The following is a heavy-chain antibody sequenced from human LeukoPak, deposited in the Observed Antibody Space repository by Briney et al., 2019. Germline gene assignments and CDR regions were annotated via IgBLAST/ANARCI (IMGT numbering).Heavy chain of an antibody. J-gene: IGHJ6*02. V-gene: IGHV3-74*01. CDR1: GFTFSSYW. CDR2: ISSDGRST. Sequence: GGSLRLSCAASGFTFSSYWMHWVRQAPGKGLVWVSRISSDGRSTSYADSVKGRFTISRDNAKNTLYLQMNSLRAEDTAVYYCARDGHYYYGMDVWGHGTTVTVSS. CDR3: ARDGHYYYGMDV.